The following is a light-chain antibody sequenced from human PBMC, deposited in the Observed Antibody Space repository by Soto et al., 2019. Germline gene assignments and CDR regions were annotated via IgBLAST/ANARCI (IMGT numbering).Light chain of an antibody. CDR1: QGISNW. J-gene: IGKJ4*01. CDR3: QQANSFPLT. CDR2: TGS. V-gene: IGKV1-12*01. Sequence: DIRMTQSPSSVSASVGDRVSITCRASQGISNWLAWYQQKPGRAPKLLIYTGSSLRSGVPSRFSGTGSGTEFTLTISSLQPEDVATYYCQQANSFPLTFGGGTKVEIK.